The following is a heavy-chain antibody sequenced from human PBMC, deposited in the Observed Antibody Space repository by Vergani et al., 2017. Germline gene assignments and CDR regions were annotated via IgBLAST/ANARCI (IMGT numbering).Heavy chain of an antibody. J-gene: IGHJ4*02. Sequence: QVLLVQSGAEVKKPGASVRVSCKTSGYTFTNYYIHWVRQAPGQGLEWMGIINPSGGSTTYAQQFQGRLTMTRDTSPSTVYMDLSNLRSEDTAVYYCARPNGDILPPDPRRLDYWGQGTLVTVSS. CDR2: INPSGGST. CDR3: ARPNGDILPPDPRRLDY. CDR1: GYTFTNYY. V-gene: IGHV1-46*03.